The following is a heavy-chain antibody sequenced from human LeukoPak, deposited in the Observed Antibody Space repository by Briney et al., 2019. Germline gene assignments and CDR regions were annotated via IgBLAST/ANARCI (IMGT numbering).Heavy chain of an antibody. CDR1: GGSVSSDSYY. V-gene: IGHV4-61*01. CDR2: IYYNGNT. Sequence: SETLSLTCTVSGGSVSSDSYYWSWIRQPPGKGLECIGYIYYNGNTIYSPSLKSRVAISIDTSKNQFSLKLNSVTAADTAVYYCARSGFYGSHPFDYWGQGSLVTVSS. CDR3: ARSGFYGSHPFDY. D-gene: IGHD2/OR15-2a*01. J-gene: IGHJ4*02.